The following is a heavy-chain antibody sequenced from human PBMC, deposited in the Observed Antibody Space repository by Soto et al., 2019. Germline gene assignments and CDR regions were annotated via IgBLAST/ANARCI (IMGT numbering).Heavy chain of an antibody. CDR2: LSNDGRNK. D-gene: IGHD3-3*01. J-gene: IGHJ4*02. Sequence: QVQLVESGGGVVQPGGSLRLSCAASGFTFSSYAMHWVRQAPGKGLEWVAVLSNDGRNKYYADSVKGRFTISRDNSKNSLYLPMNSLGAEDTAVYDWATQSYGVVYWGQGTLVTVSS. CDR3: ATQSYGVVY. V-gene: IGHV3-30-3*01. CDR1: GFTFSSYA.